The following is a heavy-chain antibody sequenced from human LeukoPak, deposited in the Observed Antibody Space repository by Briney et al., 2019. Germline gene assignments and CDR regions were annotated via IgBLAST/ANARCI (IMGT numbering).Heavy chain of an antibody. J-gene: IGHJ6*02. CDR3: ARTPMFYFYGMDV. V-gene: IGHV3-66*01. Sequence: PGKSPRLSCAASGFTVRSNYMTWVRQAPGKGLQWVSVIYSGGNTYYADSVRGRFTVSRDTSKNTLYLQMNNLTVEDTAVYYCARTPMFYFYGMDVWGPGTTVTVSS. CDR2: IYSGGNT. CDR1: GFTVRSNY. D-gene: IGHD2-15*01.